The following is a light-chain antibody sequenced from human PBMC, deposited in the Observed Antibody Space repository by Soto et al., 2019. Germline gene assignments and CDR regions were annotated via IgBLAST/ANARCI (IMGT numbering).Light chain of an antibody. CDR1: QSLLHSDGKTY. V-gene: IGKV2-29*03. CDR2: EVS. CDR3: MQAIDIPWT. Sequence: ILMTQTPLSLSIIPGQTASISCKSSQSLLHSDGKTYFYWYVQKAGQAPQPLIYEVSNRFSGVPERFSGSGSRTEFTLKISRVEADDVGIYYCMQAIDIPWTFGQGTKVEIK. J-gene: IGKJ1*01.